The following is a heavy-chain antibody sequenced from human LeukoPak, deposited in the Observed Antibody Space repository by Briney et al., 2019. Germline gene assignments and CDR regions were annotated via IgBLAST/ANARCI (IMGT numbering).Heavy chain of an antibody. J-gene: IGHJ3*02. V-gene: IGHV4-59*08. CDR2: INYSGST. D-gene: IGHD3-22*01. CDR3: ARLLDYFDSSGYRPSDSGYRPSDI. CDR1: GGSISSYY. Sequence: PSETLSLTCTVSGGSISSYYWSWIRQPPGKGLEWTGYINYSGSTKYNPSLKSRVTISVDTSKNQFSLKLSSLTAADTAVYYCARLLDYFDSSGYRPSDSGYRPSDIWGQGTMVTVSS.